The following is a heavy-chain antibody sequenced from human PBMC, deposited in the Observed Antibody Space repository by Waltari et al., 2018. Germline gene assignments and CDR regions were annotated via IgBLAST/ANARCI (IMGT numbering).Heavy chain of an antibody. CDR3: ARDTSPLYYDSAGLDAFDS. CDR1: GYTFTAFY. CDR2: INPNRGDK. V-gene: IGHV1-2*02. D-gene: IGHD3-22*01. J-gene: IGHJ3*02. Sequence: QVQLVQSGTEVKKPGASVKVSCEASGYTFTAFYMHWVRQTPGHGLEWRGWINPNRGDKKCAEKVQGRVTMTRDTSISTAYIELSRLQSDDTAVYYCARDTSPLYYDSAGLDAFDSWGQGTLVTVSS.